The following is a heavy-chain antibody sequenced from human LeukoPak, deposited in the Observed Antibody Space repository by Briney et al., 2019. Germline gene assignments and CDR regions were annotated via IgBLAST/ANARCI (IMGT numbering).Heavy chain of an antibody. J-gene: IGHJ4*02. V-gene: IGHV1-8*01. CDR3: ARGGTGSTSIPRPYPVDY. Sequence: ASVKASCKASGYTFTSYDINWVRQATGQGLEWMGWMNPNSGSTGYAQKFQGRVTMTRNTSISTAYMELSSLRSEDTAVYYCARGGTGSTSIPRPYPVDYWGQGTLVTVSS. CDR2: MNPNSGST. CDR1: GYTFTSYD. D-gene: IGHD2-2*01.